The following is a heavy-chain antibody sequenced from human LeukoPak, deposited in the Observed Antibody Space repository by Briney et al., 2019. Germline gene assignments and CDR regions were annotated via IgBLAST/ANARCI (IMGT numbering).Heavy chain of an antibody. CDR3: ARCYTYGTTWFGGLDV. Sequence: GGSLRLSCAASGFTFSSSAMTWVRQVLGKGLEWVSTTGVSGSYYAGSVKGRFTISRDNSKNTLYLQMNSLRAEDTAVYYCARCYTYGTTWFGGLDVWGQGTTVTVSS. CDR2: TGVSGS. D-gene: IGHD3-10*01. V-gene: IGHV3-23*01. J-gene: IGHJ6*02. CDR1: GFTFSSSA.